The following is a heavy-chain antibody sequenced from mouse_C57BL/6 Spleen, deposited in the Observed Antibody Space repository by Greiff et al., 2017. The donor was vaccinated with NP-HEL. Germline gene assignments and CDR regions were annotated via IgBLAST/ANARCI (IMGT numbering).Heavy chain of an antibody. CDR2: IDPSDSET. V-gene: IGHV1-52*01. J-gene: IGHJ2*01. Sequence: VQLQQSGAELVRPGSSVKLSCKASGYTFTSYWMHWVKQRPIQGLEWIGNIDPSDSETHYNQKFKDKATLTVDKSSSTAYMQLSSLTSEDSAVYYCARSYDYDEGHYFDYWGQGTTLTVSS. CDR3: ARSYDYDEGHYFDY. D-gene: IGHD2-4*01. CDR1: GYTFTSYW.